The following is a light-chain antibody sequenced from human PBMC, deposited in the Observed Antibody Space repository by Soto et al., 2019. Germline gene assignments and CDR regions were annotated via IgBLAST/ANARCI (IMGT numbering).Light chain of an antibody. V-gene: IGLV4-60*03. CDR1: SGHSRYI. J-gene: IGLJ3*02. Sequence: QLVLTQSSSASASLGSSVKLTCTLSSGHSRYIIAWHQQQPGKAPRYLMTLEDSGTYTKGSGVPDRFSGSSSGAARYLVISNIQSEYEADYYCETWDSNTVVFGGGTQLTVL. CDR2: LEDSGTY. CDR3: ETWDSNTVV.